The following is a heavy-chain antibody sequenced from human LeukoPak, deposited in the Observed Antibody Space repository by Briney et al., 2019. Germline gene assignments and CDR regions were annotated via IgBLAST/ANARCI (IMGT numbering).Heavy chain of an antibody. CDR3: ARAQVGTPTDC. V-gene: IGHV3-74*01. CDR1: GFTLSSYT. J-gene: IGHJ4*02. Sequence: GGSLRLSCGASGFTLSSYTMYWVRQAPGRGLVWVARFTSDGNSVTYADFVKGRFTVSRDIAKNTLYLQMNSLRAEDTAVYYCARAQVGTPTDCWGQGTLVTVSS. D-gene: IGHD1-26*01. CDR2: FTSDGNSV.